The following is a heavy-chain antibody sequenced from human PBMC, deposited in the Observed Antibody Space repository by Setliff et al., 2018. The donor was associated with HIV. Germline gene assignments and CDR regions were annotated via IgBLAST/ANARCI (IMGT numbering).Heavy chain of an antibody. J-gene: IGHJ4*02. CDR2: IYHNGNT. CDR3: ARRGYSSGYFDY. Sequence: SETLSLTCTVSGGSISSHYWSWIRQPPGKGLEWIGSIYHNGNTYYNPSLKSRVTMSVDTSKNQFSLKLSSVTAADTAVYYCARRGYSSGYFDYWGQGMLVTVSS. V-gene: IGHV4-59*04. CDR1: GGSISSHY. D-gene: IGHD6-19*01.